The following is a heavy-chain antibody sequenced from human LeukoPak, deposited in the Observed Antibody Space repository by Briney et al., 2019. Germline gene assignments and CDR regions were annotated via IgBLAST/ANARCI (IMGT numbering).Heavy chain of an antibody. CDR3: ARDYDILVDAFDI. Sequence: GGSLRLSCAASGFTFSSYSMNWVRQAPGKGLEWVSSISSSSSYIYYADSVKGRFTISRDNAKNSLYLQMNSLRAEDTAVYYCARDYDILVDAFDIWGQGTMVIVSS. J-gene: IGHJ3*02. D-gene: IGHD3-9*01. V-gene: IGHV3-21*01. CDR1: GFTFSSYS. CDR2: ISSSSSYI.